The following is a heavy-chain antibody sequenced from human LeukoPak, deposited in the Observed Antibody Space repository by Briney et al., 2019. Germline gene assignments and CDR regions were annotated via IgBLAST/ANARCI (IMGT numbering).Heavy chain of an antibody. CDR3: ARPGYSSGWYIFYFDY. CDR1: GGTFTSYG. CDR2: ISAYNGNT. D-gene: IGHD6-19*01. V-gene: IGHV1-18*01. J-gene: IGHJ4*02. Sequence: ASVKVSCKASGGTFTSYGISWVRQAPGQGLEWMGWISAYNGNTNYAQKLQGRVTMTTDTSTSTAYMELRSLRSDDTAVYYCARPGYSSGWYIFYFDYWGQGTLVTVSS.